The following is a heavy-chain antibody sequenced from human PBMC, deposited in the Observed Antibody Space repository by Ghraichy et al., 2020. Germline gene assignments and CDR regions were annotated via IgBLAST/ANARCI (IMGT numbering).Heavy chain of an antibody. CDR3: ARLSPYYDFWSGYLPYYYYYYGMDV. D-gene: IGHD3-3*01. Sequence: SETLSLTCTVSGGSISSSSYYWGWIRQPPGKGLEWIGSIYYSGSTYYNPSLKSRVTISVDTSKNQFSLKLSSVTAADTAVYYCARLSPYYDFWSGYLPYYYYYYGMDVWGQGTTVTVSS. V-gene: IGHV4-39*01. CDR2: IYYSGST. CDR1: GGSISSSSYY. J-gene: IGHJ6*02.